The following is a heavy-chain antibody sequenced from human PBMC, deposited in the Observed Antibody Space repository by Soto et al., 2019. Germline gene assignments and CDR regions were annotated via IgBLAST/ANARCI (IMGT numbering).Heavy chain of an antibody. Sequence: SETLSLTCTVSGGSISNYFCSWIRQPAGKGLEWIGRIDNSGSTNYNPSLKSRITMSADTSRNQFSLKLNSVTAADTAVYYCAREGQDFWSGPFDYWGQGALVTVSS. V-gene: IGHV4-4*07. J-gene: IGHJ4*02. CDR3: AREGQDFWSGPFDY. CDR2: IDNSGST. CDR1: GGSISNYF. D-gene: IGHD3-3*01.